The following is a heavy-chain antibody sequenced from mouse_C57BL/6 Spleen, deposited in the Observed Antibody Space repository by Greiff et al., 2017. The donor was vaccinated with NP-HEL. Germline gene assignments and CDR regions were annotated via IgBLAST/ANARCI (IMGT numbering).Heavy chain of an antibody. J-gene: IGHJ2*01. CDR2: IHPNSGST. Sequence: QVQLQQPGAALVKPGASVKLSCKASGYTFTSYWMHWVKQRPGQGLEWIGMIHPNSGSTNYNEKFKSKATLTVDKSSSTAYMQLSSLTSEDSAVYYCAREGYYGSSSFFDYWGQGTTLTVSS. V-gene: IGHV1-64*01. CDR1: GYTFTSYW. CDR3: AREGYYGSSSFFDY. D-gene: IGHD1-1*01.